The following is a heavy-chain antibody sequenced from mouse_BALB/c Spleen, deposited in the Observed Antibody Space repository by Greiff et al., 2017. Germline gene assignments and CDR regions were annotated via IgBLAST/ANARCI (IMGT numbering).Heavy chain of an antibody. CDR3: ARGTTDYDPMDY. V-gene: IGHV1-80*01. D-gene: IGHD2-4*01. J-gene: IGHJ4*01. CDR1: GYAFSSYW. CDR2: IYPGDGDT. Sequence: VQLQQSGAELVRPGSSVKISCKASGYAFSSYWMNWVKQRPGQGLEWIGQIYPGDGDTNYNGKFKGKATLTADKSSSTAYMQLSSLTSEDSAVYFCARGTTDYDPMDYWGQGTSVTVSS.